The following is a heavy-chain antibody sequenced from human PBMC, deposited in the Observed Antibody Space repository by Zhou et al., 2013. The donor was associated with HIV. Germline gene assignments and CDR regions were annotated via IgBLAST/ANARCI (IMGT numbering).Heavy chain of an antibody. CDR3: GRGPYYSNAPGGPLDI. V-gene: IGHV1-69*04. Sequence: QVQLVQSGAEVKKPGSSVKVSCRASGASFRDSYAITWVRQAPGQGLEWMGRVIPFFGRPNYAQKFQGRVTIIADMSTSTAYLELRGLRSDDTALYYCGRGPYYSNAPGGPLDIWGQGTWVTISS. CDR2: VIPFFGRP. J-gene: IGHJ3*02. CDR1: GASFRDSYA. D-gene: IGHD1-26*01.